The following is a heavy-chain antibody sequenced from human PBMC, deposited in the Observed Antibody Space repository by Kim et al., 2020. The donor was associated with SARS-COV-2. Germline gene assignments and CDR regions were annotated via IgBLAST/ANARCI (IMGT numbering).Heavy chain of an antibody. V-gene: IGHV3-23*01. CDR3: VKVGTASGWYRVGFDY. CDR1: GFTFSSYA. Sequence: GGSLRLSCAASGFTFSSYAMSWVRQAPGKGLEWVSGIGTGGRSTFYADSVKGRFTISRDNSKNTLYLQMDSLRAEDTALYYCVKVGTASGWYRVGFDYWGQGALVTVSS. J-gene: IGHJ4*02. D-gene: IGHD6-19*01. CDR2: IGTGGRST.